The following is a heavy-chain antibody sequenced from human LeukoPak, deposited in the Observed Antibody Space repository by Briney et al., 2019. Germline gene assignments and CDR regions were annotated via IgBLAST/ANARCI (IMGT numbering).Heavy chain of an antibody. CDR3: ARGPIPYYYDGSGYYFPY. V-gene: IGHV4-34*01. J-gene: IGHJ4*02. D-gene: IGHD3-22*01. CDR2: INHSGST. CDR1: GGSFSGYY. Sequence: SSETLSLTCAVYGGSFSGYYWSWIRQPPGKGLEWIGEINHSGSTNYNPSLKSRVTISVDTSKNQFSLKLSSVTAADTAVYYCARGPIPYYYDGSGYYFPYWGQGTLVTVSS.